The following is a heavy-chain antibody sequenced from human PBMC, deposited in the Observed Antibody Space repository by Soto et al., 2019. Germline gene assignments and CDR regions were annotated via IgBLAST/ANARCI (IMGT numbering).Heavy chain of an antibody. CDR2: IYPGDSDT. CDR3: ARHWVCSGGSCYSSPYYYYYYGMDV. V-gene: IGHV5-51*01. CDR1: GYSFTSYW. J-gene: IGHJ6*02. Sequence: PGECLKISCKGSGYSFTSYWIGWVRQMPGKGLEWMGIIYPGDSDTRYSPSFQGQVTISADKSISTAYLQWSSLKASDTAMYYCARHWVCSGGSCYSSPYYYYYYGMDVWGQGTTVTVSS. D-gene: IGHD2-15*01.